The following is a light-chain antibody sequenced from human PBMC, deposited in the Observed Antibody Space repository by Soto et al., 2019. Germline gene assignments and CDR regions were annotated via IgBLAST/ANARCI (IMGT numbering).Light chain of an antibody. CDR1: QSITNN. CDR3: QQYNDWPPST. CDR2: GAS. Sequence: ERVMTQSPATLSVSPGERATLSCRASQSITNNLAWYQQKPGQAPRLIIYGASTRATAIPARFTGSGFGTEFTLTISSLQSEDFAVYYCQQYNDWPPSTFGHGTKVEI. V-gene: IGKV3-15*01. J-gene: IGKJ2*01.